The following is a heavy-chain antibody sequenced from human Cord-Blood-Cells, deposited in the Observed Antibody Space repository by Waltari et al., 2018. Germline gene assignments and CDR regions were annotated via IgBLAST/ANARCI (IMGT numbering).Heavy chain of an antibody. V-gene: IGHV1-24*01. CDR1: GYTLTELS. CDR3: ATDGRDYWYFDL. CDR2: FDPEDGET. J-gene: IGHJ2*01. Sequence: QVQLVQSGAEVKKPGAPVKVSCKVSGYTLTELSMHRVRQAPGKGLEWMGGFDPEDGETIYAQKFQGRVTMTEDTSTDTAYMELSSLRSEDTAVYYCATDGRDYWYFDLWGRGTLVTVSS.